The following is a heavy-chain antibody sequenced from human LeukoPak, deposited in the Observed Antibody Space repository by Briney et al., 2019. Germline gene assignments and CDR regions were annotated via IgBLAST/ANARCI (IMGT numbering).Heavy chain of an antibody. CDR3: ARVGPLATRSAGHYYFDL. CDR2: VSDKGDAT. V-gene: IGHV3-23*01. D-gene: IGHD3-10*01. Sequence: GGSLRLSCAASGFTFSNYAISSVRRAPGNGLEWFSTVSDKGDATAHADSVKARFTISRHNTKNTLSLLMNIMRAEDTAVYYCARVGPLATRSAGHYYFDLWGRGTLVTVSS. CDR1: GFTFSNYA. J-gene: IGHJ2*01.